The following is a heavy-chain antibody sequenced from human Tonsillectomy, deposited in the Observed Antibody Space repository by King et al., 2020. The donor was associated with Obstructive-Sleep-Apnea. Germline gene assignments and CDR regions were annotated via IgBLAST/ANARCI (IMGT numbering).Heavy chain of an antibody. D-gene: IGHD2-21*01. CDR1: GFTFSTHA. V-gene: IGHV3-23*04. CDR3: AKESPVAMGNVNWSDH. CDR2: IVGSTGTP. J-gene: IGHJ5*02. Sequence: VQLVESGGTLDQPGGSLRLSCAASGFTFSTHAMTWVRQAPGKGLEWGSSIVGSTGTPYYGDTVKGRFTIARDNSRNRVFLRMNSLRVEDTAVYYCAKESPVAMGNVNWSDHWGHGTLVTVSS.